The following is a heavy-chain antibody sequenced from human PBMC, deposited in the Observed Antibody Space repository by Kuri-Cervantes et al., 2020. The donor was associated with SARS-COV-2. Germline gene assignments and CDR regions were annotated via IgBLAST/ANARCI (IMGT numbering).Heavy chain of an antibody. Sequence: GESLKISCAASGFTFSSYSMNWVRQAPGKGLEWVSSISSSSSYIYYADSVKGRFTISRDNAKNLLFLQMSSLRDGDTAVYYCTRGGDYVDHWGQGALVTVSS. J-gene: IGHJ4*02. V-gene: IGHV3-21*01. CDR1: GFTFSSYS. CDR2: ISSSSSYI. CDR3: TRGGDYVDH.